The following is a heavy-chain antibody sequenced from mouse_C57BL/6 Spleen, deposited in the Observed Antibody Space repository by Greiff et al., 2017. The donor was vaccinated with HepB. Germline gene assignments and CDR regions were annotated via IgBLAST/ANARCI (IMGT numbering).Heavy chain of an antibody. CDR2: IYPSDSET. CDR3: ARSVLRSPDY. D-gene: IGHD1-1*01. Sequence: QVQLQQPGAELVRPGSSVKLSCKASGYTFTSYWMDWVKQRPGQGLEWIGNIYPSDSETHYNQKFKDKATLTVDKSSSTAYMQLSSLTSEDSAVYSCARSVLRSPDYWGQGTTLTVSS. V-gene: IGHV1-61*01. CDR1: GYTFTSYW. J-gene: IGHJ2*01.